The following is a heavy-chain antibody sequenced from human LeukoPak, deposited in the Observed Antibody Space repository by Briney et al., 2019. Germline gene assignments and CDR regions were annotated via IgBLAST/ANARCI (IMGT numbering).Heavy chain of an antibody. D-gene: IGHD1-26*01. CDR1: GFTFSRHS. CDR3: ARDPENVSGSHSHFDL. CDR2: SSTSSSYI. V-gene: IGHV3-21*01. J-gene: IGHJ2*01. Sequence: GGSLRLSCAASGFTFSRHSMNWVRQAPGKGLEWVSSSSTSSSYIYYADSVKGRFTISRDNAKNSLYLQMNSLRAEDTAVYYCARDPENVSGSHSHFDLWGRGTLVTVSS.